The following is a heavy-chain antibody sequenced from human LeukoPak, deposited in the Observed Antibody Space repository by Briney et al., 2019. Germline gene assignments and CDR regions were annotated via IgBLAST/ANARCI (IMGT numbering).Heavy chain of an antibody. Sequence: SETLSLTXTVSGDSINSYYYNWIRQPAGKGMEWIGRIYTSGSTNYNPSLKSRVTMSLDTSKNQFSLKLSSVTAADTAAYFCAREAGDSSGYYYDKGAFDIWGQGTKVIVSS. CDR3: AREAGDSSGYYYDKGAFDI. D-gene: IGHD3-22*01. V-gene: IGHV4-4*07. CDR1: GDSINSYY. J-gene: IGHJ3*02. CDR2: IYTSGST.